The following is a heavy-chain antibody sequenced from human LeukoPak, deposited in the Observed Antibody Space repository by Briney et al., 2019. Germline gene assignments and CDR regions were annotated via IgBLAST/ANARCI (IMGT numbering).Heavy chain of an antibody. Sequence: GGSLRLSCAASGFTFSSYSMNWVRQAPGKGLEWVSSISGSSSYIYYADSVKGRFTISRDNAKNSLYLQMNSLRAEDTAVYYCARDLPTLYCSGGSCAFDIWGQGTMVTVSS. CDR1: GFTFSSYS. J-gene: IGHJ3*02. D-gene: IGHD2-15*01. CDR2: ISGSSSYI. V-gene: IGHV3-21*01. CDR3: ARDLPTLYCSGGSCAFDI.